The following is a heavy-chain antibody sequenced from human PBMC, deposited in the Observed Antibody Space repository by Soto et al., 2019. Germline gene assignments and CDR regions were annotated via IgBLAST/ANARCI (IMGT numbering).Heavy chain of an antibody. CDR3: ARDVGLGYGGKGYFDY. CDR1: GGTFSSYA. D-gene: IGHD2-15*01. CDR2: IIPIFGTA. J-gene: IGHJ4*02. Sequence: QVQLVQSGAEVKKPGSSVKVSCKASGGTFSSYAISWVRQAPGQGLEWMGGIIPIFGTANYAQKFQGRVTITADESTSAAYMELSSLRSEDTAVYYCARDVGLGYGGKGYFDYWGQGTLVTVSS. V-gene: IGHV1-69*01.